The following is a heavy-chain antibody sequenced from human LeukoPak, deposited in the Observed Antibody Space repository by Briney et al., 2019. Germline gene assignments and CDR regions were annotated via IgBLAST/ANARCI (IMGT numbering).Heavy chain of an antibody. J-gene: IGHJ4*02. CDR1: GYTFTGYY. Sequence: GASVTVSCKASGYTFTGYYMHWVRQAPGQGLEWMGWISPNSGDTKYAQKFQGRVTMTRDTSISTAYMELTRLRSDDTAVYYCARDGGLDYWGQGTLVTVSS. CDR3: ARDGGLDY. CDR2: ISPNSGDT. V-gene: IGHV1-2*02. D-gene: IGHD3-16*01.